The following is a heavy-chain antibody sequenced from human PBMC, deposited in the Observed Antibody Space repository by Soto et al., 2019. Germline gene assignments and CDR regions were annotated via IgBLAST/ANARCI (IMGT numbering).Heavy chain of an antibody. V-gene: IGHV3-23*01. CDR3: TKWGCSGGSCYSFLDY. CDR1: GFTFSNYA. Sequence: PGGSLRLSCAASGFTFSNYALGWVRQAPGKGLEWVSAITSGATPYYADSVKGRFTVSRDNSKTTLYLQMDSLRAEDTAVYYCTKWGCSGGSCYSFLDYWGQGTLVTVSS. J-gene: IGHJ4*02. D-gene: IGHD2-15*01. CDR2: ITSGATP.